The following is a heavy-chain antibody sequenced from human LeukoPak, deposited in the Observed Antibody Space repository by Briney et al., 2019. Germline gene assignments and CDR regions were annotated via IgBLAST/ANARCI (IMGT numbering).Heavy chain of an antibody. D-gene: IGHD6-19*01. Sequence: GGSLRLSCAASGFTFSSHAIHWVRQAPGKGLEWVAVISYDGSNKYYADSVKGRFTISGDDSKNTLYLQMNSLRAEDTAVYYCARTKTGYSSGWSGDLDYWGQGTLVTVSS. J-gene: IGHJ4*02. CDR2: ISYDGSNK. V-gene: IGHV3-30*04. CDR1: GFTFSSHA. CDR3: ARTKTGYSSGWSGDLDY.